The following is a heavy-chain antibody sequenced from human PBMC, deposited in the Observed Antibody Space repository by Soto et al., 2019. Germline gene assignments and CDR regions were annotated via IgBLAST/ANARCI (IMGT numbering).Heavy chain of an antibody. CDR1: GYTFTSYY. D-gene: IGHD2-2*01. CDR2: INPSGGST. Sequence: ASVKVSCKASGYTFTSYYMHWVRQAPGQGLEWMGIINPSGGSTSYAQKFQGRVTMTRDTSTSTVYMELSSLRSEDTAVYYCARERDIVVVPAAIDPHSPHYYYMDVWGKGTTVTVSS. V-gene: IGHV1-46*01. J-gene: IGHJ6*03. CDR3: ARERDIVVVPAAIDPHSPHYYYMDV.